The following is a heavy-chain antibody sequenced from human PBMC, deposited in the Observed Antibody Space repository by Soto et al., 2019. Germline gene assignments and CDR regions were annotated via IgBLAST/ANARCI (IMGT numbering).Heavy chain of an antibody. V-gene: IGHV3-23*01. Sequence: EVQLSESGGTLVQPGGSLSLACEASGFPFSSCALSWFGRAPGKGLEWVSSISASGDITYYADSVKGRFTISRDNSKSTLSMQVNGLRAEDTAVYYCARGGFWVHYGMDVWGQGTTVTVSS. D-gene: IGHD3-16*01. CDR1: GFPFSSCA. CDR3: ARGGFWVHYGMDV. CDR2: ISASGDIT. J-gene: IGHJ6*02.